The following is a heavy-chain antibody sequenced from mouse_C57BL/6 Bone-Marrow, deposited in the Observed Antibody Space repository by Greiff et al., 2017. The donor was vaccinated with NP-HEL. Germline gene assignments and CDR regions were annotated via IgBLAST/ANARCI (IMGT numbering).Heavy chain of an antibody. CDR2: IFPGSGST. CDR3: ASPVRFAF. Sequence: QVQLQQSGAELMKPGASVKLSCKAPGSTFTCSLIAWVNHSPGHGLEWIGEIFPGSGSTNYNEKFKGKATFTVDTSSNTAYMQLSSLTTEDSAIYSRASPVRFAFWGRGTLVTVSA. CDR1: GSTFTCSL. J-gene: IGHJ3*01. V-gene: IGHV1-9*01.